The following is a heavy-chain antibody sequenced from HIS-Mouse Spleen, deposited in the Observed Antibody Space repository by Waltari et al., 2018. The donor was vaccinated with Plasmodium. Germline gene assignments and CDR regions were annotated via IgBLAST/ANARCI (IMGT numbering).Heavy chain of an antibody. V-gene: IGHV3-33*06. Sequence: QPGRSLRLSCAASGFTFSSYGMHWVRQAPGKGLEWVAVIWYDGSNKYYADSVKGRFTISRDNYKNTLYLQMNSMRAEDTAVYYCAKVAQGTRDAFDIWGQGTMVTVSS. J-gene: IGHJ3*02. D-gene: IGHD2-8*01. CDR1: GFTFSSYG. CDR3: AKVAQGTRDAFDI. CDR2: IWYDGSNK.